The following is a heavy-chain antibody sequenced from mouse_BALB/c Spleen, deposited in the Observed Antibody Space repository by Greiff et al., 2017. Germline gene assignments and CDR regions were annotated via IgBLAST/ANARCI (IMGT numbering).Heavy chain of an antibody. D-gene: IGHD2-2*01. V-gene: IGHV5-4*02. Sequence: EVNVVESGGGLVKPGGSLKLSCAASGFTFSDYYMYWVRQTPEKRLEWVATISDGGSYTYYPDSVKGRFTISRDNAKNNLYLQMSSLKSEDTAMYYCARDGGLYGYDWYFDVWGAGTTVTVSS. CDR1: GFTFSDYY. CDR2: ISDGGSYT. CDR3: ARDGGLYGYDWYFDV. J-gene: IGHJ1*01.